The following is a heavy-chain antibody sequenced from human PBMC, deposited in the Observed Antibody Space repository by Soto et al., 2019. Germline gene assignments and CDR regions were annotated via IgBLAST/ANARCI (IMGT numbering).Heavy chain of an antibody. J-gene: IGHJ4*02. CDR2: ISAYNGNT. CDR1: GYTFTSYG. D-gene: IGHD3-22*01. CDR3: ARDIGDYYDSSGYSPAPDY. V-gene: IGHV1-18*01. Sequence: GASVKVSCKASGYTFTSYGISWARQAPGQGLEWMGWISAYNGNTNYAQKLQGRVTMTTDTSTSTAYMELRSLRSDDTAVYYCARDIGDYYDSSGYSPAPDYWGQGTLVTVSS.